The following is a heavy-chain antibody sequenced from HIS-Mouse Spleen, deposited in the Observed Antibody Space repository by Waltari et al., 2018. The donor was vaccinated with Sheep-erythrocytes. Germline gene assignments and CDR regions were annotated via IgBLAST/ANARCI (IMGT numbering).Heavy chain of an antibody. Sequence: EVQLVESGGGLVKPGGSLRLACAASGFTFSSYSMNWVRQAPGKGLGWVSSIGSSSSYIYYADSVKGRFTISRDNAKNSLYLQMNSLRAEDTAVYYCARDTGTDAFDIWGQGTMVTVSS. J-gene: IGHJ3*02. CDR3: ARDTGTDAFDI. D-gene: IGHD1-1*01. CDR2: IGSSSSYI. V-gene: IGHV3-21*01. CDR1: GFTFSSYS.